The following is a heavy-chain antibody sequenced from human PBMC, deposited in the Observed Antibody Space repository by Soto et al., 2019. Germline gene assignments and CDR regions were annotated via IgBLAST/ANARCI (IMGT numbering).Heavy chain of an antibody. Sequence: SETLSLTCTVSGGSISSSSYYWGWIRQPPGKGLEWIGSIYYSGSTYYNPSLKSRVTISVDTSKNQFSLKLSSVTAADTAVYYCARVNYSGYGPYYFDYWGQGTLVTVSS. CDR2: IYYSGST. CDR3: ARVNYSGYGPYYFDY. D-gene: IGHD5-12*01. CDR1: GGSISSSSYY. J-gene: IGHJ4*02. V-gene: IGHV4-39*01.